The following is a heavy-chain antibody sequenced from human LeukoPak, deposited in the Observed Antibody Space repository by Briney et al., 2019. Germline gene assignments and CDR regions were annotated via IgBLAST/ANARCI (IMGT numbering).Heavy chain of an antibody. Sequence: GGSLRLSCAASRLTFNCYAMSWVRPAPGTGLGCGSVICGSNGIKFYVGSVKGRFTISRENSKDTLYLQMNSLRAEDTAVYYCARNENSGWGYFDYWGQGTLVTVSS. CDR3: ARNENSGWGYFDY. CDR2: ICGSNGIK. D-gene: IGHD5-12*01. CDR1: RLTFNCYA. V-gene: IGHV3-23*01. J-gene: IGHJ4*02.